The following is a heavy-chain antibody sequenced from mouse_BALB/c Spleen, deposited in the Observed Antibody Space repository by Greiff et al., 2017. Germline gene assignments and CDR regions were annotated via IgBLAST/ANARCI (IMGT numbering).Heavy chain of an antibody. J-gene: IGHJ4*01. CDR3: ARRTRYDEAMDY. CDR1: GYTFSSYW. Sequence: QVQLQQSGAELMKPGASVKISCKATGYTFSSYWIEWVKQRPGHGLEWIGEILPGSGSTNYNEKFKGKATFTADTSSNTAYMQLSSLTSEDPAVYYCARRTRYDEAMDYWGQGTSVTVSS. V-gene: IGHV1-9*01. CDR2: ILPGSGST. D-gene: IGHD2-14*01.